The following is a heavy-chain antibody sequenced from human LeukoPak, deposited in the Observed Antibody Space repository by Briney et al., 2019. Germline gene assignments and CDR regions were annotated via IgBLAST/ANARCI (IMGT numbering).Heavy chain of an antibody. CDR3: ASLDLESYDILTGYSDY. V-gene: IGHV5-51*01. J-gene: IGHJ4*02. CDR1: GYSFTSYL. Sequence: GESLKISCKGSGYSFTSYLIGWVRQMPGKGLEWMGIIYPGDSDTRYSPSFQGQVTISADKSISTAYLQWSSLKASDTAMYYCASLDLESYDILTGYSDYWGQGTLVTVSS. CDR2: IYPGDSDT. D-gene: IGHD3-9*01.